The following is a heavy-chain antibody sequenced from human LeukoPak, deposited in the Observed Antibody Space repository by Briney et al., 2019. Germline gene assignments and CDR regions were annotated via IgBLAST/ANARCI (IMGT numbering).Heavy chain of an antibody. CDR2: ISYDGSNK. CDR3: AKDLGGTGSYFNY. V-gene: IGHV3-30*18. CDR1: GFTFSSYG. D-gene: IGHD7-27*01. J-gene: IGHJ4*02. Sequence: GGSLRLSCIASGFTFSSYGMHWVSQPPGKGLEWVALISYDGSNKVYADSVKGRFTISRDNTKNTLSLQMNSLRAEDTALYYCAKDLGGTGSYFNYWGQGTLVTVSS.